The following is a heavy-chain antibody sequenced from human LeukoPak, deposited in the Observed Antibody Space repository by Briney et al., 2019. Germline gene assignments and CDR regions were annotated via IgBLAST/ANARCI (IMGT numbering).Heavy chain of an antibody. CDR3: AREGYCSSTSCYGDYYGMDV. CDR1: GVSISSGGYY. Sequence: SETLSLTCTVSGVSISSGGYYWSWIRQPPGKGLEWIGYIYHSGSTYYNPSLKSRVTISVDRSKNQFSLKLSSVTAADTAVYYCAREGYCSSTSCYGDYYGMDVWGQGTTVTVSS. D-gene: IGHD2-2*01. CDR2: IYHSGST. J-gene: IGHJ6*02. V-gene: IGHV4-30-2*01.